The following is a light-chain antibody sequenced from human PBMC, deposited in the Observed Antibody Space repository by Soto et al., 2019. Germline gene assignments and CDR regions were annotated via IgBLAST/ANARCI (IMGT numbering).Light chain of an antibody. CDR1: QSVSTH. J-gene: IGKJ4*01. Sequence: EIVLTQSPVTLSLSPGERATLSCRASQSVSTHLAWYQQKPGQAPRLLIFDAPNRATGIPARFSGSGSGTDFTLTISSLEPDDFAIYFCQQRSDWPTFGGGTKVDIK. CDR3: QQRSDWPT. CDR2: DAP. V-gene: IGKV3-11*01.